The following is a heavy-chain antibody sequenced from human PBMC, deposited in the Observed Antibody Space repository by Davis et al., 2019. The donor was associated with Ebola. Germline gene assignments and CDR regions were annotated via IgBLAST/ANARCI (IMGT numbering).Heavy chain of an antibody. CDR3: ARGRARRYCSSTSCLPGLYYYYGMDV. D-gene: IGHD2-2*01. CDR1: GGTFSSYA. V-gene: IGHV1-69*13. Sequence: SVKVSCKASGGTFSSYAISWVRQAPGQGLEWMGGIIPIFGTANYAQKFQGRVTITADESTNTAYMELSSLGSEDTAVYYCARGRARRYCSSTSCLPGLYYYYGMDVWGKGTTVTVSS. J-gene: IGHJ6*04. CDR2: IIPIFGTA.